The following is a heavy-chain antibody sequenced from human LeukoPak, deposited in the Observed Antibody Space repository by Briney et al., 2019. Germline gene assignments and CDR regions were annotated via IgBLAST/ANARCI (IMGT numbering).Heavy chain of an antibody. CDR1: GFTFSSYG. V-gene: IGHV3-30*02. Sequence: GGSLRLSCAASGFTFSSYGMHWVRQAPGKGPEWVAFMRFDGSIEYYADSVRGRFTISRDNSKNTLYLQMNSLRAEDTAVYYCARARSSYGYGDAFDIWGQGTMVTVSS. CDR3: ARARSSYGYGDAFDI. J-gene: IGHJ3*02. D-gene: IGHD5-18*01. CDR2: MRFDGSIE.